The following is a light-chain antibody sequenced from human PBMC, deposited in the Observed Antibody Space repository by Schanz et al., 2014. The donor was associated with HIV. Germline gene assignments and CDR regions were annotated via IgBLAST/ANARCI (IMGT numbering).Light chain of an antibody. V-gene: IGLV2-14*01. CDR1: SNDIGFYSY. Sequence: QSVLTQPASVSGSPGQSITLSCTGTSNDIGFYSYVSWYQQHPGNVPKLIIYDGSHRPSGVSNRFSGSQSDSTASLIISGLQAEDEADYYCSSYTSSSTWVFGGGTKVTVL. CDR3: SSYTSSSTWV. CDR2: DGS. J-gene: IGLJ3*02.